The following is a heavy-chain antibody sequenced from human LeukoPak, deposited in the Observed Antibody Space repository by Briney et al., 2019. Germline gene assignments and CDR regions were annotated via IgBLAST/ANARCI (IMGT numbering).Heavy chain of an antibody. CDR3: YSSYYDSSGYYVFDY. V-gene: IGHV3-15*01. Sequence: GGSLRLSCAASGSTFSNAWMSWIRQAPGKGLEWVGRIKSKTDGGTTDYAAPVKGRLTISRDDSKNTLYLQMNSLKTEDTAVYYCYSSYYDSSGYYVFDYWGQGTLVTVSS. CDR2: IKSKTDGGTT. D-gene: IGHD3-22*01. CDR1: GSTFSNAW. J-gene: IGHJ4*02.